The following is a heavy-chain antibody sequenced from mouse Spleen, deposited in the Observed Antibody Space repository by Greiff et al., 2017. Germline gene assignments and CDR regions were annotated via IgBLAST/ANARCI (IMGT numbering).Heavy chain of an antibody. Sequence: QVQLQQSGPGLVQPSQSLSITCTVSGFSLTSYGVPWVRPSPGKGLEWLGVIWSGGSTAYNPAFISRLSISKDNSKSQVFFKMNSQQADDTAIYYCDRKTVYYYCSSYYYARDYWGQGTSVTVSS. CDR3: DRKTVYYYCSSYYYARDY. CDR2: IWSGGST. J-gene: IGHJ4*01. D-gene: IGHD1-1*01. CDR1: GFSLTSYG. V-gene: IGHV2-2*01.